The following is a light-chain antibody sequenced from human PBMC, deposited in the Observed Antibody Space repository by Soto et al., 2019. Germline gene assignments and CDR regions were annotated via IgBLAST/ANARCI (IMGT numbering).Light chain of an antibody. Sequence: DIQMTQSPSTLSASVGDRVTITCRASQSISSWLAWYQQKPGRAPKLLIYKASSLDTGVPSRFSGSGSGTEFTLIISSLQPDDFASYYCQQDGSSSPWTFGQGTKVEIK. CDR2: KAS. CDR1: QSISSW. V-gene: IGKV1-5*03. J-gene: IGKJ1*01. CDR3: QQDGSSSPWT.